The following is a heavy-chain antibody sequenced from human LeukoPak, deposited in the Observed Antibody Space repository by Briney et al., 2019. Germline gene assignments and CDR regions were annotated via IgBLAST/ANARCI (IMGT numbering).Heavy chain of an antibody. CDR1: GGSISRYY. CDR2: IHYSGST. CDR3: ARWGYFDSSGYFVVDY. D-gene: IGHD3-22*01. V-gene: IGHV4-59*01. J-gene: IGHJ4*02. Sequence: SETLSLTCTVSGGSISRYYWSWIRQPPGERLEWIGWIHYSGSTAYNPSLESRVTMSVDTSKNRISLKMTSVTAADTATYYCARWGYFDSSGYFVVDYWGQGALVTVSS.